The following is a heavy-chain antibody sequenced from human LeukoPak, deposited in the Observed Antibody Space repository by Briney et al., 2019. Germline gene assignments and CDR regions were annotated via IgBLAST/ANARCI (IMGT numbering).Heavy chain of an antibody. CDR1: GFTFSNYA. V-gene: IGHV3-30*04. CDR3: ARGSRYISTWSRNHWFDP. Sequence: GGSLRLSCAASGFTFSNYAMHWVRQAPGKGLEWVAVISYEGTNKYYADSVEGRFTISRDSSKNTLYLQMNSLRAEDTAMYYCARGSRYISTWSRNHWFDPWGQGTLVTVSS. D-gene: IGHD6-13*01. J-gene: IGHJ5*02. CDR2: ISYEGTNK.